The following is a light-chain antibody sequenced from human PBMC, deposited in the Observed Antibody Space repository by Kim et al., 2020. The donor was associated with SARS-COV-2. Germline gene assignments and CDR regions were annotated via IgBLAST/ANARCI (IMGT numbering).Light chain of an antibody. CDR1: GGGIASNY. CDR2: EEN. V-gene: IGLV6-57*03. Sequence: VTVPCTRSGGGIASNYVQWYEQRPGSAPTTVIYEENQRPSGVTGRFSGSIDSSSNSASLTISGLKTEDEADYYCQSDDSSNSYWVFGGGTQLTVL. CDR3: QSDDSSNSYWV. J-gene: IGLJ3*02.